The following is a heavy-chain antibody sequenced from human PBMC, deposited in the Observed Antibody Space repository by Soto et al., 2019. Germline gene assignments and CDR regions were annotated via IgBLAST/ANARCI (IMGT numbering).Heavy chain of an antibody. J-gene: IGHJ3*02. Sequence: QVQLVQSGAEVKKPGASVKVSCKASGYTFTSYGISWVRQAPGQGLEWMGWISAYNGNTNYAQKLQGRVTMTTDTATSTAYMELRSLRSDDTAVYYCGRFDSSGKPSGSAFDIWGQGTMVTVSS. CDR2: ISAYNGNT. CDR1: GYTFTSYG. CDR3: GRFDSSGKPSGSAFDI. D-gene: IGHD3-22*01. V-gene: IGHV1-18*01.